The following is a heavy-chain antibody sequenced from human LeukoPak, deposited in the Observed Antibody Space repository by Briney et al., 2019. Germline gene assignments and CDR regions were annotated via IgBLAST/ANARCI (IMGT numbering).Heavy chain of an antibody. J-gene: IGHJ4*02. CDR3: AKHGAQWLVRSYYFDY. V-gene: IGHV3-23*01. CDR2: ISGSGGST. D-gene: IGHD6-19*01. CDR1: GFTVSSNY. Sequence: PGGSLRLSCAASGFTVSSNYMSWVRQAPGKGLEWVSAISGSGGSTYYADSVKGRFTISRDNSKNTLYLQMNSLRAEDTAVYYCAKHGAQWLVRSYYFDYWGQGTLVTVSS.